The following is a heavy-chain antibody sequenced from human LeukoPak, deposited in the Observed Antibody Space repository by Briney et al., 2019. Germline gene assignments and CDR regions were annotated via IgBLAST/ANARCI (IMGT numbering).Heavy chain of an antibody. CDR3: ARATKVVVPAAINYWFDP. V-gene: IGHV6-1*01. Sequence: SRTLSLTCAISGDSVSSNSAAWNWIRQSPSRGLEWLGRTYYRSKWYNDYAVSVKSRITINPDTSKNQFSLQLNSVTPEDTAVYYCARATKVVVPAAINYWFDPWGQGTLVTVSS. CDR2: TYYRSKWYN. D-gene: IGHD2-2*01. J-gene: IGHJ5*02. CDR1: GDSVSSNSAA.